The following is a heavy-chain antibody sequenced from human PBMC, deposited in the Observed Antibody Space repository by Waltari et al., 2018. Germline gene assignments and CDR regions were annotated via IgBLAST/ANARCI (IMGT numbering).Heavy chain of an antibody. V-gene: IGHV1-3*03. D-gene: IGHD3-22*01. Sequence: QVQLVQSGAEVKKPGASVKVSCKASGYTFTSYAMHWVRQAPGQRLEWMGWINAGNGNTKYSQEFQGRVTITRDTSASTAYMELSSLRSEDMTVYYCARDLGYYYDSSGYPDYWGQGTLVTVSS. J-gene: IGHJ4*02. CDR1: GYTFTSYA. CDR3: ARDLGYYYDSSGYPDY. CDR2: INAGNGNT.